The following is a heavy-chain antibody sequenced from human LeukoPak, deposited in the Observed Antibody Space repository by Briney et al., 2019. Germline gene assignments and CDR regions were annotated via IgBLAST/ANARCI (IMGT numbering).Heavy chain of an antibody. D-gene: IGHD3-16*01. V-gene: IGHV4-39*01. Sequence: SETLSLTCTVSGGATSGTRDYWGWIRQPPGKELEWIASIYYSGSTHYNPSLKSRVTISVDTSRNQFSLNLRFATAEDTAIYYCARNVSRGEPGGAFDMWGQGTTVIVSS. CDR2: IYYSGST. J-gene: IGHJ3*02. CDR3: ARNVSRGEPGGAFDM. CDR1: GGATSGTRDY.